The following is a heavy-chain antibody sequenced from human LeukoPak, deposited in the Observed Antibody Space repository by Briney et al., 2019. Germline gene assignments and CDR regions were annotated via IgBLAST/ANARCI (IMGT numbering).Heavy chain of an antibody. CDR2: IYYSGST. D-gene: IGHD5-24*01. Sequence: SETLSLTCTVPGGSIRSGDYYWSWIRQPPGKGLEWIGYIYYSGSTHYNPSLKSRVSISLDTSKNQFSLKLTSVTAADTAVYYCARRDGYESFQHWGQGTLVIVSS. CDR3: ARRDGYESFQH. V-gene: IGHV4-30-4*01. J-gene: IGHJ1*01. CDR1: GGSIRSGDYY.